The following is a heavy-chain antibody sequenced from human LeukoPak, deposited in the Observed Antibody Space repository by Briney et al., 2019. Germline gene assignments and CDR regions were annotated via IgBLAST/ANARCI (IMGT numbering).Heavy chain of an antibody. Sequence: ASETLSLTCAVYGGSFSGYYWSWIRQPPGKGLEWIGEINHSGSTNYNPSLKSRVTISVDPSKNQFSLKLSSVTAADTGVYYCARGVTTWEPSRGTWFDPWGQGTLVTVSS. CDR2: INHSGST. CDR1: GGSFSGYY. V-gene: IGHV4-34*01. CDR3: ARGVTTWEPSRGTWFDP. J-gene: IGHJ5*02. D-gene: IGHD1-26*01.